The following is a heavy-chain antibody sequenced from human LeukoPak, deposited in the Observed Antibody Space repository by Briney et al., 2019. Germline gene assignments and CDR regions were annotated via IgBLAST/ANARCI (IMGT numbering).Heavy chain of an antibody. V-gene: IGHV4-61*01. CDR2: IYYSGST. J-gene: IGHJ6*03. Sequence: SQTLSLTCTVSGGSISSGSYYWSWIRQPPGKGLEWIGYIYYSGSTNYNPSLKSRVTISVDTSKNQFSLKLSSVTAADTAVYYCARRVGPYYYYYMDVWGKGTTVTVSS. CDR1: GGSISSGSYY. CDR3: ARRVGPYYYYYMDV. D-gene: IGHD1-26*01.